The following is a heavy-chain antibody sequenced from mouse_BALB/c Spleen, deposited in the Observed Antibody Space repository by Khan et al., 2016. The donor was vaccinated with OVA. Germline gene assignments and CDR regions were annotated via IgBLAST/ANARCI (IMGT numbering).Heavy chain of an antibody. Sequence: EVQLQQSGTVLARPGASVKMSCKASGYTFTSYWMHWVKQRPGQGLEWIGAIYPGNTDTNYNQKFKGKAKLTAVTSTSTASLELSSLTNEDSAVYYCTRRNWDVAWFAYWGQGTLVTVSA. D-gene: IGHD4-1*01. V-gene: IGHV1-5*01. CDR2: IYPGNTDT. CDR1: GYTFTSYW. J-gene: IGHJ3*01. CDR3: TRRNWDVAWFAY.